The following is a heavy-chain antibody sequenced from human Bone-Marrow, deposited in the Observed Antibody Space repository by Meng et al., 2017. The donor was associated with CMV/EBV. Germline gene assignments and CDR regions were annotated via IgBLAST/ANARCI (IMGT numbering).Heavy chain of an antibody. CDR2: INHSGST. CDR3: ARGLWLTSSAPRL. J-gene: IGHJ4*02. Sequence: SETLSLTCAVYGGSFSGYYWSWIRQPPGKGLEWIGEINHSGSTNYNPSLKSRVTISVDTSKNQFSLKLSSVTAADTAVYYCARGLWLTSSAPRLGGQGTLVTVSS. CDR1: GGSFSGYY. V-gene: IGHV4-34*01. D-gene: IGHD3-10*01.